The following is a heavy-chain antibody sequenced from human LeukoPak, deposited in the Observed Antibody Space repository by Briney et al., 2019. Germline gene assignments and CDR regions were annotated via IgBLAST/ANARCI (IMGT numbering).Heavy chain of an antibody. J-gene: IGHJ4*02. CDR3: ATARYSYGLKALDY. V-gene: IGHV1-24*01. D-gene: IGHD5-18*01. Sequence: GASVTVSFTVSGYTLTELSMHWVRQAPGKGLEWMGGFDPEDGETIYAQKFQGRVTMTEDTSTDTAYMELSSLRSEDTAVYYCATARYSYGLKALDYWGQGTLVTVSS. CDR2: FDPEDGET. CDR1: GYTLTELS.